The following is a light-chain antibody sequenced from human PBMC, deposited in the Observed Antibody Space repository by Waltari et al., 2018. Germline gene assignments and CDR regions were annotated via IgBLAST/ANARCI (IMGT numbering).Light chain of an antibody. V-gene: IGLV2-14*01. Sequence: QSALTQPASVSGSLGQSITISCTGSSSDFDGYNYVSWYQQHPGKAPKVMIYEVSNRPSGISNRFSGSKSGNTASLTISGLQAEDEADYYCCSYTIPTTWVFGGGTKLTVL. CDR3: CSYTIPTTWV. J-gene: IGLJ3*02. CDR2: EVS. CDR1: SSDFDGYNY.